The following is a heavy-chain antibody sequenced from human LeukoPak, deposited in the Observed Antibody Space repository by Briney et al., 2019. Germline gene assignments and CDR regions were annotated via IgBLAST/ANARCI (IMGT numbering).Heavy chain of an antibody. V-gene: IGHV3-23*01. J-gene: IGHJ4*02. CDR3: ASKRFLDY. D-gene: IGHD3-3*01. Sequence: QRGGSLRLSCAASEFTFSSYAMSWVRQAPGKGLEWVSTISGSGVSTYYADSVKGRFTISRDNSKDTLYLQMNSLRVEDTAVYYCASKRFLDYWGQGTLVTVSS. CDR2: ISGSGVST. CDR1: EFTFSSYA.